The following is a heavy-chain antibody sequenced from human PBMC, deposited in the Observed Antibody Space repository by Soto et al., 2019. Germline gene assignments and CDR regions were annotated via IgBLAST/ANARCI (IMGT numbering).Heavy chain of an antibody. D-gene: IGHD3-22*01. Sequence: QVQLVQSGAEVKKPGSSVKLSCKASAGTFSSYAMNWVRQAPAQGLEWMGGIIPMFATTNYAQKFQGRVTITADESTRTAYMELSSLRSDDTAVYYCARARISMIVGGAYYYAMDAWGQGTAVTVSS. V-gene: IGHV1-69*12. CDR1: AGTFSSYA. J-gene: IGHJ6*02. CDR3: ARARISMIVGGAYYYAMDA. CDR2: IIPMFATT.